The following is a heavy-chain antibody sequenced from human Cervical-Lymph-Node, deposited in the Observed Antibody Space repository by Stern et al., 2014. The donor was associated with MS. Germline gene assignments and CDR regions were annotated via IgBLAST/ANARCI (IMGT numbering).Heavy chain of an antibody. CDR1: GFTFSSYD. CDR3: ARDYGDYGMDV. V-gene: IGHV3-13*01. CDR2: IGTAGDT. J-gene: IGHJ6*02. D-gene: IGHD4-17*01. Sequence: EVQLVESGGGLVQPGGSLRLSCEASGFTFSSYDMHWVRQATGQGLEWVSAIGTAGDTYYPGSVKGLFTISRENAKNSLYLQMNSLRAGDTAVYYCARDYGDYGMDVWGQGTTVTVSS.